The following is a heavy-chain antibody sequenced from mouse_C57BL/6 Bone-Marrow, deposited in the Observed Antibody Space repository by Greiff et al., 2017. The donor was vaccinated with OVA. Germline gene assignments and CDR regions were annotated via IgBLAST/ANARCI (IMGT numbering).Heavy chain of an antibody. Sequence: GGGLVQPKGSLKLSCAASGFSFNTYAMNWVRQAPGKGLEWVARIRSKSNNYATYYADSVKDRFTISRDDSESMLYLQMNNLKTEDTAMYYRVRRGYGNPFAYWGQGTLVTVSA. V-gene: IGHV10-1*01. J-gene: IGHJ3*01. D-gene: IGHD2-10*02. CDR1: GFSFNTYA. CDR2: IRSKSNNYAT. CDR3: VRRGYGNPFAY.